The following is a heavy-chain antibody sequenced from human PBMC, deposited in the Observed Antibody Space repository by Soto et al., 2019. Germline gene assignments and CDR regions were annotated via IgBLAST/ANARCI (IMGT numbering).Heavy chain of an antibody. V-gene: IGHV1-8*02. J-gene: IGHJ3*02. Sequence: ASVKVSCKASGYTFTSYGISWVRQATGQGLEWMGWINPNSGNTGYAQKFQGRVTMTRNTSISTAYMELSSLRSEDTAVYYCASGVNNWNAFDIWGQGTMVTVSS. CDR1: GYTFTSYG. D-gene: IGHD1-20*01. CDR2: INPNSGNT. CDR3: ASGVNNWNAFDI.